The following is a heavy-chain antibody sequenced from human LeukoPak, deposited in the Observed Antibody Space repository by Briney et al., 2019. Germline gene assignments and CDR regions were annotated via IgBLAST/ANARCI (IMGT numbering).Heavy chain of an antibody. D-gene: IGHD3-10*01. CDR3: AGTMVRGVIIV. Sequence: SETLSLTCAVSGGSISSGCYSWSWIRQPPGKGLEWSAYIYHSGSTYYNPSLKSRVTISVDRSKNQFSLKLSSVTAADTAVYCCAGTMVRGVIIVWGQGTLVSVSS. J-gene: IGHJ4*02. CDR1: GGSISSGCYS. CDR2: IYHSGST. V-gene: IGHV4-30-2*01.